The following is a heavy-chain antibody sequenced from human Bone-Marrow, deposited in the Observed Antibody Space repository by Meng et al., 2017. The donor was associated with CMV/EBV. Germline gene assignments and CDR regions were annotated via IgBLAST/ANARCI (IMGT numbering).Heavy chain of an antibody. V-gene: IGHV1-69*05. J-gene: IGHJ5*02. Sequence: SVKVSCKASGDTFSSYAISWVRQAPGQGLEWMGGIIPSFGTANYAQKFQGRVTITTDESTSTAYVELSSLRSEDTAVYYCARDIVVVPAASNWFGPWGQGTLVTVSS. CDR3: ARDIVVVPAASNWFGP. CDR1: GDTFSSYA. CDR2: IIPSFGTA. D-gene: IGHD2-2*01.